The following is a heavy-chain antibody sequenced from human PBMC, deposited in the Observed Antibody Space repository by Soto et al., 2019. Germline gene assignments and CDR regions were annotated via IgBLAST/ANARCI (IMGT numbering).Heavy chain of an antibody. D-gene: IGHD6-6*01. CDR3: VRATAARQRDYSYHYYLHI. CDR1: GYTFTNYA. J-gene: IGHJ6*03. Sequence: GASGKVSCKASGYTFTNYAMHWVRQAPGQRLEWMGGINADGGSTIYAQKLQGRVTMTRDTSTSTVYVELSSLRSDDTAVYFCVRATAARQRDYSYHYYLHIWGKGTTVTVSS. CDR2: INADGGST. V-gene: IGHV1-3*01.